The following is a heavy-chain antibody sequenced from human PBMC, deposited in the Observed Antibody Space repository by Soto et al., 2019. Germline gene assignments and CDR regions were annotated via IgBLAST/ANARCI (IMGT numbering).Heavy chain of an antibody. J-gene: IGHJ6*02. D-gene: IGHD3-3*01. CDR2: ISGIGGST. CDR1: GFTFSSYA. V-gene: IGHV3-23*01. CDR3: AKDNGAITIFGVVIGGHYYYYGMDV. Sequence: GALRLYCAASGFTFSSYAMSWVRQAPGKGLEWVSAISGIGGSTYYADSVKGRFTISRDNSKNTLYLQMNSLRAEDTAVYYCAKDNGAITIFGVVIGGHYYYYGMDVWGQGTTVTVS.